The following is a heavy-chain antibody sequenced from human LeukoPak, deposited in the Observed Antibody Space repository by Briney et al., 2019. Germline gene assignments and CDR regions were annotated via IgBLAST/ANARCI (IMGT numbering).Heavy chain of an antibody. CDR1: GGSSTGYY. CDR3: ARGAYNYDSSGYFRNWFDP. V-gene: IGHV4-34*01. CDR2: INDDGSS. J-gene: IGHJ5*02. Sequence: SETLSLTCAVYGGSSTGYYWSWIRQPPRKGLEWIGEINDDGSSNYSPSLKNRVTISVDTSKNQFSLKLSSVTAADTAVYYCARGAYNYDSSGYFRNWFDPWGQGTLVTVSS. D-gene: IGHD3-22*01.